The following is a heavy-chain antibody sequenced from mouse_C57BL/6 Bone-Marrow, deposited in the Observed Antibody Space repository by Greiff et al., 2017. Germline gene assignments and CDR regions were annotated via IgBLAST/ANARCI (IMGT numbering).Heavy chain of an antibody. D-gene: IGHD1-1*02. CDR1: GFNIKDDY. CDR3: TTLVELWSRGDY. CDR2: IDPENGDT. Sequence: EVQLQQSGAELVRPGASVKLSCTASGFNIKDDYMHWVKQRPEQGLEWIGWIDPENGDTEYASKFQGKATITAAPSSNTAYLQLSSLTSEDTAVYYCTTLVELWSRGDYWGQGTSVTVSS. J-gene: IGHJ4*01. V-gene: IGHV14-4*01.